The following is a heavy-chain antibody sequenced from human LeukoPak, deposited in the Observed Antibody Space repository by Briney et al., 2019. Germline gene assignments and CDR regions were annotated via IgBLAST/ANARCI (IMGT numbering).Heavy chain of an antibody. J-gene: IGHJ3*02. V-gene: IGHV3-23*01. CDR2: ISGSGGST. Sequence: GGSLRLSCAASGFTFSSYAMSWVRQAPGKGLEWVSAISGSGGSTYYADSLKGRFTISRDNSKNTLYLQMNSLRAEDTAVYYCAKRLSKQQLVPVAFDIWGQGTMVTVSS. D-gene: IGHD6-13*01. CDR1: GFTFSSYA. CDR3: AKRLSKQQLVPVAFDI.